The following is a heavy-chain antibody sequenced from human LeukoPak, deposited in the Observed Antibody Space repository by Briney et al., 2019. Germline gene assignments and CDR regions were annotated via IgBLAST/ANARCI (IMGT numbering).Heavy chain of an antibody. CDR1: GGSFSGYY. CDR2: INHSGST. Sequence: PSETLSLTCAVYGGSFSGYYWSWIRQPPGKGLEWIGEINHSGSTNYNPSLKSRVTISVDTSKNQFSLKLSSVTAADTAVYYCATSSLFLPRYLGQGTLVTVSS. CDR3: ATSSLFLPRY. J-gene: IGHJ4*02. V-gene: IGHV4-34*01. D-gene: IGHD6-6*01.